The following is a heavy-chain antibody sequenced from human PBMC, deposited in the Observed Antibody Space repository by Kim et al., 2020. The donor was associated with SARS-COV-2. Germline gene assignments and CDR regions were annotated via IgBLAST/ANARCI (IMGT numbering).Heavy chain of an antibody. J-gene: IGHJ4*02. CDR1: GFTFSSYS. D-gene: IGHD6-19*01. CDR2: ISSSSSYI. V-gene: IGHV3-21*01. CDR3: ARVSSIIAVAGTNFDY. Sequence: GGSLRLSCAASGFTFSSYSMNWVRQAPGKGLEWVSSISSSSSYIYYADSVKGRFTISRDNAKNSLYLQMNSLRAEDTAVYYCARVSSIIAVAGTNFDYWGQGTLVTVSS.